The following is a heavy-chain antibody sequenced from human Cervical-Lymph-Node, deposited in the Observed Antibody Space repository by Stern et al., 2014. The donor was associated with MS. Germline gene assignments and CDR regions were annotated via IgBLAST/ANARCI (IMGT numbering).Heavy chain of an antibody. D-gene: IGHD3-22*01. CDR1: GFTFSSYS. Sequence: VQLVESGGGLVKPGGSLRLSCAASGFTFSSYSMNWVRQAPGQGLEWVSCISSSRSYIYYADSVKGRFAISRDNAKNSLYLQMNSLRAEDTAVYYCARGTGSSGYCPEYWYFDLWGRGTLVTVSS. CDR2: ISSSRSYI. J-gene: IGHJ2*01. CDR3: ARGTGSSGYCPEYWYFDL. V-gene: IGHV3-21*01.